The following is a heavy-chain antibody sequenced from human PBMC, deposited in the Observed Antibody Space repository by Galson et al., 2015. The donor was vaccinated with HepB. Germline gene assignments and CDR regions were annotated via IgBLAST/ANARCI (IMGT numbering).Heavy chain of an antibody. J-gene: IGHJ4*02. Sequence: SLRLSCAASGFTLSSYAMSWVRQAPGKGLEWVSAISGSGGSTYYADSVKGRFTISRDNSKNTLYLQMNSLRAEDTAVYYCAKGRLNYDFWSGYYPFDYWGQGTLVTVSS. V-gene: IGHV3-23*01. D-gene: IGHD3-3*01. CDR2: ISGSGGST. CDR3: AKGRLNYDFWSGYYPFDY. CDR1: GFTLSSYA.